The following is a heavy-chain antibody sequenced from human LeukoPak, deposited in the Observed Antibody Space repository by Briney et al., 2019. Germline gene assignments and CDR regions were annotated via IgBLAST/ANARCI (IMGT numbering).Heavy chain of an antibody. V-gene: IGHV3-7*01. CDR3: AKYSGSPYWYFDL. CDR1: GVTFSSYW. Sequence: GGSLRLSCEASGVTFSSYWMSWVRQAPGKGLEWVGNIKPDGNEKYYVDSVKGRFTISRDNTKNSLYLQMNSLRAEDTAVYYCAKYSGSPYWYFDLWGRGTLVTVSS. J-gene: IGHJ2*01. CDR2: IKPDGNEK. D-gene: IGHD5-12*01.